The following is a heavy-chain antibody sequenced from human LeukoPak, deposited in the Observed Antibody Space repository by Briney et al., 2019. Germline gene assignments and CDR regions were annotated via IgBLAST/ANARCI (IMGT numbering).Heavy chain of an antibody. CDR3: GRGHWGLDY. D-gene: IGHD7-27*01. J-gene: IGHJ4*02. CDR1: GFTLSSYE. Sequence: QAGGSLRLSCAASGFTLSSYEMNWVRQAPGKGLEWVSAISGSGGSTYYADSVKGRFTISRDNSKNTLYLQMNSLRAEDTAVYYCGRGHWGLDYWGQGTLVTVSS. V-gene: IGHV3-23*01. CDR2: ISGSGGST.